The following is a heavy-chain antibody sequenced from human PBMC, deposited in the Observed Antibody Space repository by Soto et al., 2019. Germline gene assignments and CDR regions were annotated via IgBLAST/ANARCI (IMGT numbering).Heavy chain of an antibody. Sequence: SGGSLRLSCAASGFTFSSYAMSWVRQAPGKGLEWVSAISGSGGSTYYADSVKGRFTISRDNSKNTLYLQMNSLRAEDTAVYYCAKDFNYDFWSGYFDYWGQGTLVTVS. V-gene: IGHV3-23*01. J-gene: IGHJ4*02. CDR3: AKDFNYDFWSGYFDY. D-gene: IGHD3-3*01. CDR2: ISGSGGST. CDR1: GFTFSSYA.